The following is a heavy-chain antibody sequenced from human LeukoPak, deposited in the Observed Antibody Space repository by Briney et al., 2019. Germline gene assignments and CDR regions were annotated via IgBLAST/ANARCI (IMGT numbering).Heavy chain of an antibody. V-gene: IGHV3-30*04. CDR1: GFTFSSYA. J-gene: IGHJ4*02. D-gene: IGHD6-19*01. CDR3: AREGLYSSGWYPLDY. Sequence: PGGALRLSCAASGFTFSSYAMHWVRQAPGKGVEGVAVISYDGSNKHYADSVKGRFTIYRDNSKNTLYLQMNSLRAEDTAVYYCAREGLYSSGWYPLDYWGQGTLVTVSS. CDR2: ISYDGSNK.